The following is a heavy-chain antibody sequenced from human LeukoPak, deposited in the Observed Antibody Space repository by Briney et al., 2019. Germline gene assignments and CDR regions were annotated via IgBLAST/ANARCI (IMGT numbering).Heavy chain of an antibody. Sequence: ASVKVSCKASGHTFTSYGISWVRQAPGQGLEWMGWISGYNGNTNYAQKVQGRVTMTTDTSTSTAYMELRSLRSDDTAVYYCARDRPSLGMDYYYGMDVWGQGTTVTVSS. CDR1: GHTFTSYG. D-gene: IGHD6-6*01. CDR3: ARDRPSLGMDYYYGMDV. CDR2: ISGYNGNT. J-gene: IGHJ6*02. V-gene: IGHV1-18*01.